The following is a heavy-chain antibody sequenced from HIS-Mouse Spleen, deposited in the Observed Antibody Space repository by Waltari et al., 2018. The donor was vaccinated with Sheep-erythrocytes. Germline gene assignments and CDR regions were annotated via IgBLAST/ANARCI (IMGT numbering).Heavy chain of an antibody. CDR2: IGSSSSYI. Sequence: EVQLVESGGGLVKPGGSLRLSCAASGFTFSSDSMNWVRQAPGKGLGWFSSIGSSSSYIYSADSVKGRLTISRDNAKNSLYLQMNSLRAEDTAVYYCARVASGATFDYWGQGTLVTVSS. D-gene: IGHD1-26*01. CDR3: ARVASGATFDY. J-gene: IGHJ4*02. CDR1: GFTFSSDS. V-gene: IGHV3-21*01.